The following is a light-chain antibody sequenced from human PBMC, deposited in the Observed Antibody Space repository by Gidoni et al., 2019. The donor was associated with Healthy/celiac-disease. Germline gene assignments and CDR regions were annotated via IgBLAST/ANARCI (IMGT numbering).Light chain of an antibody. CDR2: DAS. CDR1: KSDSSY. CDR3: QQRSNWPPST. J-gene: IGKJ5*01. Sequence: EIVLTQSPATLSLSPGERATLSCRASKSDSSYLAWYQPKPGQAPRLLIYDASNRATGSPARFSGSGSGTDFTLTISSLEPEDFAVYYCQQRSNWPPSTFGQGTRLEIK. V-gene: IGKV3-11*01.